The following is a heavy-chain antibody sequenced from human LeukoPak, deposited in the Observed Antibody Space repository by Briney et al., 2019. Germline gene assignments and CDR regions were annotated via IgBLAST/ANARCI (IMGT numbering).Heavy chain of an antibody. V-gene: IGHV1-69*04. D-gene: IGHD5-18*01. Sequence: SVKVSCKASGGTFSSYAISWVRQAPGQGLEWMGRIIPILGIANYAQKFQGRVTITADKSTSTAYMELSSLRSEDTAVYYCEYSYGPYYYYGMDVWGQGTTVTVSS. J-gene: IGHJ6*02. CDR3: EYSYGPYYYYGMDV. CDR2: IIPILGIA. CDR1: GGTFSSYA.